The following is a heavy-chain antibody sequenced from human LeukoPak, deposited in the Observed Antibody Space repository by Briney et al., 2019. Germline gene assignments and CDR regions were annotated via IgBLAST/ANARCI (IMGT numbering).Heavy chain of an antibody. CDR3: AKEGTYNNFWSGYFR. CDR1: RFTFSSFA. CDR2: VTGSGSVTSST. Sequence: PGGSLRLSCAASRFTFSSFAMSWVRQAPGKGLEWVSSVTGSGSVTSSTYYADSVKGRFTISRDNSKNTLYLQMNSLRAEDTALYYCAKEGTYNNFWSGYFRWGQGALVTVSS. V-gene: IGHV3-23*01. J-gene: IGHJ4*02. D-gene: IGHD3-3*01.